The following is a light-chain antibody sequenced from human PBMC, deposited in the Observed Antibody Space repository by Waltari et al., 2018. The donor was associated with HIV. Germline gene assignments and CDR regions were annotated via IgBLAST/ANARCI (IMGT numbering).Light chain of an antibody. V-gene: IGLV2-14*01. CDR1: SSDVGGYNY. CDR3: SSYTSSSTRIWV. J-gene: IGLJ3*02. CDR2: EFS. Sequence: QSALTQPASVSGSPGQSITISCTGTSSDVGGYNYVSWYQQHPGKAPKLMIYEFSNRPSGVSTRFSGSKSGNTASLTISGLQAEDEADYYCSSYTSSSTRIWVFGGGTKLTVL.